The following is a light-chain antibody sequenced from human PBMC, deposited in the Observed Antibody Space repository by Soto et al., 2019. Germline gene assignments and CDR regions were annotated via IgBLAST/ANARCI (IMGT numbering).Light chain of an antibody. CDR3: QQYNTYWA. Sequence: IQIAPSPSTLSASVGDRVTITFRASQSISSWLAWYQQKPGRAPKLLIYKASILESGVPSRFNGSGSGTEFTLTISSLQPADFASYYCQQYNTYWAFGQGTKVDIK. V-gene: IGKV1-5*03. J-gene: IGKJ1*01. CDR1: QSISSW. CDR2: KAS.